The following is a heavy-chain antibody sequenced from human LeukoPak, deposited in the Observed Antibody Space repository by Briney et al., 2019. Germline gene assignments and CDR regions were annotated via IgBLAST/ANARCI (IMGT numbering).Heavy chain of an antibody. CDR1: GGSFSGYY. J-gene: IGHJ6*02. Sequence: SETLSLTCAVYGGSFSGYYWSWIRQPPGKGLEWIGEINHSGSTNYNPSLKSRVTISVDTSKNQFSLQLNSVTPEDTAVYYCARGSRSSYQPQGLYYYYGMDVWGQGTTVTVSS. V-gene: IGHV4-34*01. CDR2: INHSGST. D-gene: IGHD6-6*01. CDR3: ARGSRSSYQPQGLYYYYGMDV.